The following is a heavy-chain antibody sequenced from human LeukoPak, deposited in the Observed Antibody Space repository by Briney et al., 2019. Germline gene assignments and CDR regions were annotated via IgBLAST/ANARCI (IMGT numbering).Heavy chain of an antibody. CDR1: GYTFTSYG. CDR3: ARDRAGIAAAGSFDY. D-gene: IGHD6-13*01. J-gene: IGHJ4*02. CDR2: ISAYNGNT. Sequence: ASVKLSCKASGYTFTSYGISWVRQAPGQGLEWMGWISAYNGNTNYAQKLQGRVTMTTDTSTSTAYMELRSLRSDDTAVYYCARDRAGIAAAGSFDYWGQGTLVTVSS. V-gene: IGHV1-18*01.